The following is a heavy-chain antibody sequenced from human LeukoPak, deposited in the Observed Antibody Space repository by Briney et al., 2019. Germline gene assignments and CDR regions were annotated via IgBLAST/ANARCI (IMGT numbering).Heavy chain of an antibody. CDR2: VCYTGVT. J-gene: IGHJ5*02. Sequence: SETLSLTCTVSGGYIITSGHYWGWIRQPPGKGLEWIGSVCYTGVTSTNPFFRSRMSISVDTSKNQFSLNLTSVTAADAAAYYCARERSSSGGHNWFDPWGQGTLVTVSS. CDR1: GGYIITSGHY. V-gene: IGHV4-39*07. D-gene: IGHD4-23*01. CDR3: ARERSSSGGHNWFDP.